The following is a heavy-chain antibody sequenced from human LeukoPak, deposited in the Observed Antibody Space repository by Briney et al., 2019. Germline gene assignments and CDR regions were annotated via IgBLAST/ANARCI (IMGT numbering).Heavy chain of an antibody. D-gene: IGHD2-21*01. Sequence: SETQSLSCTVSGGSISSGSYYWSWLRQPAGTGLEWIGRIYTSGSTNYNPSLKSLVTISVDTSKNQFSLKLSSVTAADTAVYYCASWGGDCWNWGQGTLVTVSS. CDR2: IYTSGST. V-gene: IGHV4-61*02. J-gene: IGHJ4*02. CDR1: GGSISSGSYY. CDR3: ASWGGDCWN.